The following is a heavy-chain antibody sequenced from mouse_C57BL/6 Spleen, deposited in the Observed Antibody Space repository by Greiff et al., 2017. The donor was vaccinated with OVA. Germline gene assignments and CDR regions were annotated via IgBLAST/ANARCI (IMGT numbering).Heavy chain of an antibody. CDR2: LWSGGST. D-gene: IGHD4-1*01. CDR1: GFSLTSSG. V-gene: IGHV2-2*01. Sequence: QVQLKESGPGLVQPSQSLSITCTVSGFSLTSSGVHWVRQSPGKGLEWLGVLWSGGSTDYNAAFISRLSISKDNSKSQVFFKMNSLQADDTAIYYCARGDWGFADWGQGTLVTVSA. CDR3: ARGDWGFAD. J-gene: IGHJ3*01.